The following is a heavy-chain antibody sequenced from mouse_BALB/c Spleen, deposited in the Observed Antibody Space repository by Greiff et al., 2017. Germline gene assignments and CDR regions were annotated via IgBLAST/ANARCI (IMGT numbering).Heavy chain of an antibody. Sequence: VMLVESGAELAKPGASVKMSCKASGYTFTSYWMHWVKQRPGQGLEWIGYINPSTGYTEYNQKFKDKATLTADKSSSTAYMQLSSLTSEDSAVYYCARQGFYYGSSPYYYAMDYWGQGTSVTVSS. V-gene: IGHV1-7*01. CDR2: INPSTGYT. CDR1: GYTFTSYW. CDR3: ARQGFYYGSSPYYYAMDY. J-gene: IGHJ4*01. D-gene: IGHD1-1*01.